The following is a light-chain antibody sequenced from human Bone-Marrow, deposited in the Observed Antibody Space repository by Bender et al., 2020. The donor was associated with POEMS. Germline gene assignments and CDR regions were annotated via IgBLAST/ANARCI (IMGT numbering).Light chain of an antibody. CDR2: DGT. Sequence: QSALTQPASVSGSPGQSITISCTGTRRDDDGYNYVSWYQQRPGTAPKLIIYDGTNRPSGVPDRFSGSKSGTSASLAISGLQAEDEADYYCQSYDTTLSVVFGGGTKLTVL. J-gene: IGLJ2*01. CDR3: QSYDTTLSVV. CDR1: RRDDDGYNY. V-gene: IGLV2-14*01.